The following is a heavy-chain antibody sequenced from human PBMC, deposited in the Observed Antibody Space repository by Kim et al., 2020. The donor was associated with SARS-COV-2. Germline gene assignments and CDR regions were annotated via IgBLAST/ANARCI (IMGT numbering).Heavy chain of an antibody. J-gene: IGHJ4*02. V-gene: IGHV3-74*01. CDR1: GFTFSSYW. CDR3: AATSSRWSFDY. D-gene: IGHD6-13*01. CDR2: INTDGSST. Sequence: GGSLRLSCAASGFTFSSYWMHWVRQAPGKGLVWVSRINTDGSSTNYADSVKGRFSISRDNAKNTLYLQMNSLRAEDTAVYFCAATSSRWSFDYWGQGTLVTVSS.